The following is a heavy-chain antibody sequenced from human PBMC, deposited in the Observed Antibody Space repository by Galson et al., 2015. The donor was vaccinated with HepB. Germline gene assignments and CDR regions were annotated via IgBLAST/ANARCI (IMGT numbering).Heavy chain of an antibody. D-gene: IGHD3-16*01. V-gene: IGHV3-23*01. CDR1: GFTFRSYA. CDR3: ARDLFAGLVGDTFDV. Sequence: SLRLSCAASGFTFRSYAMSWVRQAPGKGLEWVSVISGGGDITVYADAVKGRFTISRGNSRDALFLQMSSLRVDDTAVYYCARDLFAGLVGDTFDVWGHGTTVAVSS. CDR2: ISGGGDIT. J-gene: IGHJ3*01.